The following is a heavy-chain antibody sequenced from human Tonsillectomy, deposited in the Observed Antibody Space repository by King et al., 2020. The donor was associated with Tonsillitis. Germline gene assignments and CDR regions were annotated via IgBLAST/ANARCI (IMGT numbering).Heavy chain of an antibody. CDR1: GFTFDDYA. CDR2: ISWNSGSI. D-gene: IGHD4-11*01. CDR3: AKDITATVTSQDY. V-gene: IGHV3-9*01. Sequence: VQLVESGGGLVQPGRSLRLSCAASGFTFDDYAMHWVRQAPGKGLEWVSGISWNSGSIGYADSVKGRFTISRDNAKNSLYLQMNSLRAEDTALYYCAKDITATVTSQDYRGQGTLVTVSS. J-gene: IGHJ4*02.